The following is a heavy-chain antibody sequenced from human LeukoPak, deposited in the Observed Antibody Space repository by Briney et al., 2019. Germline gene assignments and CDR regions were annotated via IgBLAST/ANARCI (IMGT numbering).Heavy chain of an antibody. Sequence: GASVKVSCKASGYTLTNYGISWVRQAPGQGLEWMGWISGYNGNTNYAQKLQGRVTMTIETSTNTAYMELGRLRSDDTAVYYCARDVGSYYSPGAFDIWGQGTMVTVSS. CDR1: GYTLTNYG. CDR2: ISGYNGNT. CDR3: ARDVGSYYSPGAFDI. D-gene: IGHD1-26*01. J-gene: IGHJ3*02. V-gene: IGHV1-18*01.